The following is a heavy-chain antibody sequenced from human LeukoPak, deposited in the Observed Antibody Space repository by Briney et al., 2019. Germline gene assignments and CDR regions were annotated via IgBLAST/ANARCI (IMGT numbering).Heavy chain of an antibody. CDR1: GFTFSNYA. D-gene: IGHD3-10*01. V-gene: IGHV3-30*02. Sequence: QTGGSLRLSCAASGFTFSNYAMHWVRQAPGKGLEWLAYIRYDGSSKYYADFVKGRFTISRDNSKNTLYLQMNSLRGEDTAVYYCARDQAGSGHYADYWGQGTLVTVSS. CDR2: IRYDGSSK. CDR3: ARDQAGSGHYADY. J-gene: IGHJ4*02.